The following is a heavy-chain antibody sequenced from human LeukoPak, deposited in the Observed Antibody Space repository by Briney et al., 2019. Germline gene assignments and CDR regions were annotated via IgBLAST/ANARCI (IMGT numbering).Heavy chain of an antibody. V-gene: IGHV3-30*02. D-gene: IGHD2-2*01. J-gene: IGHJ3*02. Sequence: GGSLRLSCAASGFTFSSYGMHWVRQAPGKGLEWVAFIRYDGSNKYYADSVKGRFTISRDNSKNTLYLQMNSLRAEDTAVYYCAASHIVVVPAAIYFGAFDIWGQGTMVTVSS. CDR3: AASHIVVVPAAIYFGAFDI. CDR1: GFTFSSYG. CDR2: IRYDGSNK.